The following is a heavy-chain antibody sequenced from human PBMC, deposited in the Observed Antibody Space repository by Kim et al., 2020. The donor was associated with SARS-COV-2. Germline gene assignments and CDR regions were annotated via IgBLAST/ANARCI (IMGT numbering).Heavy chain of an antibody. CDR3: ARGLHGSGSYQNWFDP. CDR1: GGSFSGYY. CDR2: INHSGST. J-gene: IGHJ5*02. D-gene: IGHD3-10*01. Sequence: SETLSLTCAVYGGSFSGYYWSWIRQPPGKGLEWIGEINHSGSTNYNPSLKSRVTISVDTSKNQFSLKLSSVTAADTAVYYCARGLHGSGSYQNWFDPWGQGTLVTVAS. V-gene: IGHV4-34*01.